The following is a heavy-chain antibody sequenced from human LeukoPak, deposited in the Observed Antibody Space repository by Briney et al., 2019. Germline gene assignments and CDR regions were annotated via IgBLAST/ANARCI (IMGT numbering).Heavy chain of an antibody. CDR3: ARAREPALPGLLWFDS. Sequence: PGGSLRLSCAASGFTFSSYSMNWVRQAPGKGLEWVSSISSSGSYIYYADSVKGRFTISRDNAKNSLYLQMNSLRAEDTAVYYCARAREPALPGLLWFDSWGQGTLVTVSS. CDR1: GFTFSSYS. V-gene: IGHV3-21*01. D-gene: IGHD1-26*01. J-gene: IGHJ5*01. CDR2: ISSSGSYI.